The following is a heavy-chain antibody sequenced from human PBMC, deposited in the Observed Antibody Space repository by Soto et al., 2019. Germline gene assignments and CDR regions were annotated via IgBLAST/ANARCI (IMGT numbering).Heavy chain of an antibody. CDR2: ISGSGGTT. Sequence: EVQLLASGGGLVQPGRSLRLSCAASGFTFSNYAMSWVRQAPGQGLAWVSAISGSGGTTYYAASVKGRFTISRDNSKNTLFLQMNSLRAEDAAVYYCAKFFVETGSNSGWPWSFHYWGQGTRVTVSS. CDR1: GFTFSNYA. V-gene: IGHV3-23*01. D-gene: IGHD6-25*01. J-gene: IGHJ4*02. CDR3: AKFFVETGSNSGWPWSFHY.